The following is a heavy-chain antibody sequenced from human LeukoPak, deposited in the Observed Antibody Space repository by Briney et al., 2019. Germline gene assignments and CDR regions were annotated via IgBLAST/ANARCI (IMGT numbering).Heavy chain of an antibody. CDR2: INHSGST. J-gene: IGHJ4*02. Sequence: SETLSLTCAVYGGSCSGYYWSWIRQPPGKGLEWIGEINHSGSTNYNPSLKSRVTISVDTSKNQFSLKLSSVTAADTAVYYCARQSIAAAFGYWGQGTLVTVSS. D-gene: IGHD6-25*01. CDR1: GGSCSGYY. CDR3: ARQSIAAAFGY. V-gene: IGHV4-34*01.